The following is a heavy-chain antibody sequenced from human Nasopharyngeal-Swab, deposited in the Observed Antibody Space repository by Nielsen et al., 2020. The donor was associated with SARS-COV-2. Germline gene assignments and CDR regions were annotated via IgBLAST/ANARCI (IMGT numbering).Heavy chain of an antibody. V-gene: IGHV3-23*01. CDR2: ISGSGGST. D-gene: IGHD3-10*01. J-gene: IGHJ6*03. CDR1: RFTFSSYA. Sequence: GGSLRLSCAASRFTFSSYAMSWVRQAPGKGLEWVSAISGSGGSTYYADSVKGRFTISRDNSKNALYLQMNSLRAEDTAVYFCAKGGYGSGSYYPHMGVWGKGTTVTVSS. CDR3: AKGGYGSGSYYPHMGV.